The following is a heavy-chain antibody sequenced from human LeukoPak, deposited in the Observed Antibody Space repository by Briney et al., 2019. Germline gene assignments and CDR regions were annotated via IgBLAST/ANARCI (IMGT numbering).Heavy chain of an antibody. CDR3: ARDGSRFDP. J-gene: IGHJ5*02. CDR2: ISSSSSYI. D-gene: IGHD3-10*01. V-gene: IGHV3-21*01. Sequence: GGSLRLSCAASGFTFSSYSMNWVRQAPGKGLEWVSSISSSSSYIYHADSVKGRFTISRDNAKNSLYLQMNSLRAEDTAVYYCARDGSRFDPWGQGTLVTVSS. CDR1: GFTFSSYS.